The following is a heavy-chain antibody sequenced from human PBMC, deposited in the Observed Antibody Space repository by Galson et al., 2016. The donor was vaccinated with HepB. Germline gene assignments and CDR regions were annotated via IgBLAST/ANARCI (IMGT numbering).Heavy chain of an antibody. Sequence: PALVKPTQTLTLTCTFSGLSLSTNGVSVGWIRQPPGKALEWLALIYWDDDKRYSPSLKSRLTITKDTSTNQVVLQMTNMAPVDTATYYCAHKIGSEYDFWSRMGGDAFDIWGQGTMVTVSS. CDR3: AHKIGSEYDFWSRMGGDAFDI. CDR2: IYWDDDK. J-gene: IGHJ3*02. CDR1: GLSLSTNGVS. D-gene: IGHD3-3*01. V-gene: IGHV2-5*02.